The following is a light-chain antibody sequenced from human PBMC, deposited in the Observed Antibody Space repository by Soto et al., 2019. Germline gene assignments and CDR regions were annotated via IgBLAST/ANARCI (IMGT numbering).Light chain of an antibody. J-gene: IGLJ2*01. CDR1: SSNIGAGSG. CDR3: QSYDSSLTEV. CDR2: DNN. Sequence: QAVVTQPPSVSEAPGQRVTISCTGSSSNIGAGSGVHWYQHLPGKAPKLLIYDNNFRPSGVPDRFSGSKSGTSASLAITGLQAEDEADYYCQSYDSSLTEVFGGGTKVTVL. V-gene: IGLV1-40*01.